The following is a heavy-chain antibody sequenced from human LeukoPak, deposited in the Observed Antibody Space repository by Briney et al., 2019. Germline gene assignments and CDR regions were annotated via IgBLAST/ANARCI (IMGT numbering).Heavy chain of an antibody. CDR2: IASKTDGGAT. Sequence: GGSLRLSCSASGLTVTNAWMNWVRQAPGEGLDWVGRIASKTDGGATDYAAPVKGRFTISRDDSKNTLNLQMNSLKAEDTAVYYCTTGIRGDWGQGTLVTVSS. D-gene: IGHD3-10*01. V-gene: IGHV3-15*07. J-gene: IGHJ4*02. CDR1: GLTVTNAW. CDR3: TTGIRGD.